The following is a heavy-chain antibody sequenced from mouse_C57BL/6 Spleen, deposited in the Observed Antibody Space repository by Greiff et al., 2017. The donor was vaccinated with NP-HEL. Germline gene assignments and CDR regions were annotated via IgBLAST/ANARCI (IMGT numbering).Heavy chain of an antibody. CDR2: IDPENGDT. CDR1: GFNIKDDY. CDR3: TRGSGYVRYFDY. Sequence: EVQLQQSGAELVRPGASVKLSCTASGFNIKDDYMHWVKQRPEQGLEWIGWIDPENGDTAYASKFQGKATITADTSSNTAYLQLSSLTSEDTAVYYCTRGSGYVRYFDYWGQGTTLTVSS. D-gene: IGHD3-2*02. J-gene: IGHJ2*01. V-gene: IGHV14-4*01.